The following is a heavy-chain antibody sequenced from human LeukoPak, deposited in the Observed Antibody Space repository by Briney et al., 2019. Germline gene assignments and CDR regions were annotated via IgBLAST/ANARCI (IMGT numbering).Heavy chain of an antibody. CDR3: ARRLLGPMDV. CDR2: ISSSSITI. CDR1: GFTFSNAW. J-gene: IGHJ6*02. D-gene: IGHD2/OR15-2a*01. V-gene: IGHV3-48*02. Sequence: GGSLRLSCAASGFTFSNAWMSWVRQAPGKGLEWVSYISSSSITIHYADSVKGRFTISRDNAKNSLYLQMNSLRDEDTAVYYCARRLLGPMDVWGQGTTVTVSS.